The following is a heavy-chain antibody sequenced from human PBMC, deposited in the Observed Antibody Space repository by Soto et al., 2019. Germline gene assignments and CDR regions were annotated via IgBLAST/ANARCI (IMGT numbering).Heavy chain of an antibody. CDR3: ARQAGSASYYPADF. CDR2: ISAYNGDT. V-gene: IGHV1-18*04. J-gene: IGHJ4*02. Sequence: QVQLVQSGAEVKKPGASVKVSCKASGYTFTEYAITWVRQAPGQGLEWMGWISAYNGDTDYAQKFQGRVTMTTDTSTSIAYRELRSLSSEDPGVYYCARQAGSASYYPADFWGQGNRVTVPS. D-gene: IGHD1-26*01. CDR1: GYTFTEYA.